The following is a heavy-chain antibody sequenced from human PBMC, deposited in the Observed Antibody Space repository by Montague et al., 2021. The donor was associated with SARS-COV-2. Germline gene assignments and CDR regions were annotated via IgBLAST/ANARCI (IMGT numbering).Heavy chain of an antibody. J-gene: IGHJ3*02. CDR3: ARARITMIVVVNAFDI. V-gene: IGHV4-31*03. Sequence: TLSLTCTVSGGSISSGGYYWSWIRQHPGKGLEWIGYIYYSGSTYYNPSLKSRVTISVDTTKNQFSLKLSSVTAADTAVYYCARARITMIVVVNAFDIWGQGTMVTVSS. D-gene: IGHD3-22*01. CDR2: IYYSGST. CDR1: GGSISSGGYY.